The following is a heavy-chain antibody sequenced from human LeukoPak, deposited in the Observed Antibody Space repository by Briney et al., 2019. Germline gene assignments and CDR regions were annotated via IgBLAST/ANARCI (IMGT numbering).Heavy chain of an antibody. D-gene: IGHD6-19*01. CDR2: IYYSGSS. CDR1: GGSVTGSY. J-gene: IGHJ4*02. Sequence: SETLSLTCTVSGGSVTGSYWSWIRQPPGKGLDYIGFIYYSGSSNYNPSLKSRVTMSVDTSKNQVSLKLSSVTAADTAVYYCARRQDSSAWYSFDNWGQGTLVTVAS. CDR3: ARRQDSSAWYSFDN. V-gene: IGHV4-59*08.